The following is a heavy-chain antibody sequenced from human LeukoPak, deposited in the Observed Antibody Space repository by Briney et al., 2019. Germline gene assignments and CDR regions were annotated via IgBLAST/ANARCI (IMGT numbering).Heavy chain of an antibody. CDR2: ISYDGNNK. V-gene: IGHV3-30*18. CDR3: AKATYYYDSSNIQH. D-gene: IGHD3-22*01. Sequence: GRSLRLSCAASGITFSSFGMHWARQAPGKGLEWLAIISYDGNNKYYADSVKGRFAISRDNSKNTLYLQMNSLRAEDTAVYYCAKATYYYDSSNIQHWGQGTLVTVSS. J-gene: IGHJ1*01. CDR1: GITFSSFG.